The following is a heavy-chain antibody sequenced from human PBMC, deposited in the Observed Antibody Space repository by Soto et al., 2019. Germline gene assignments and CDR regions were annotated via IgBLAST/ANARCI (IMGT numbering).Heavy chain of an antibody. J-gene: IGHJ4*02. Sequence: SETLSLTCTVSGGSISSYYWSWIRQPPGKGLEWIGYIYYSGSTNYNPSLKSRVTISVDTSKNQFSLKLSSVTAADTPVYYCARDSVGTGDLDYWGQGTLVTVSS. CDR1: GGSISSYY. CDR2: IYYSGST. D-gene: IGHD7-27*01. V-gene: IGHV4-59*01. CDR3: ARDSVGTGDLDY.